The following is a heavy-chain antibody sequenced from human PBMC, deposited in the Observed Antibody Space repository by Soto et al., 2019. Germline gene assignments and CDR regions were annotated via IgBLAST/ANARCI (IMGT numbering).Heavy chain of an antibody. CDR1: GGTFRNYP. Sequence: QVQLVQSGTEVKKPGSSVKVSCKASGGTFRNYPINWVRQAPGQGLEWMGSTVPLTDIPDYAQNVQARLTISADQSTSTAYMELSSLTSDATAMYFCARGPLVVLNYFESWGQGTLVTVSS. CDR3: ARGPLVVLNYFES. V-gene: IGHV1-69*02. CDR2: TVPLTDIP. J-gene: IGHJ4*02.